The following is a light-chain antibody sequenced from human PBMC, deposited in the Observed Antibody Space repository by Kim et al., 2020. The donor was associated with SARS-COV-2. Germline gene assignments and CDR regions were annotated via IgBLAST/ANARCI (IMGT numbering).Light chain of an antibody. CDR3: QTWGTGFRM. CDR2: VNRDGSH. Sequence: ASVKLTCTLSSGNSTYTIAWHQQQPEKGPRYLMKVNRDGSHSKGDGIPDRFSGSSSGAERYLTISSLQSDDEADYYCQTWGTGFRMFGGGTQLTVL. CDR1: SGNSTYT. J-gene: IGLJ3*02. V-gene: IGLV4-69*01.